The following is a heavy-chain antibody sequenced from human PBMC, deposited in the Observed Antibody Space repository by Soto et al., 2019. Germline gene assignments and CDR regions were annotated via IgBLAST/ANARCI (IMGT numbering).Heavy chain of an antibody. J-gene: IGHJ4*02. V-gene: IGHV1-18*01. CDR2: ISAYNGNT. CDR3: ARGGPPIDY. Sequence: QVQLVQSGAEVKKPGASVKVSCKTSGYTYTHFGISWVRQDPGQGLEWMGRISAYNGNTNYAQQLQVRVTMTTDTATSTAYMELRSLRSGDTAVYYCARGGPPIDYWGQGTLVTVSS. D-gene: IGHD3-16*01. CDR1: GYTYTHFG.